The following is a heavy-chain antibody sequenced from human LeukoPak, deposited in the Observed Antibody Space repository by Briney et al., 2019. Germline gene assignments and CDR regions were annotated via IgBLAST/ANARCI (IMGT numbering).Heavy chain of an antibody. J-gene: IGHJ4*02. D-gene: IGHD2-15*01. Sequence: PGGSLRLSCAASGFTFSDYSMHWVRQAPGKGLNWVAFIRYDGNNKYYADSVKGRFTISRDNSKNMLYLEINSLSTEDTAVYYCAEVRYCSGVNCYPDDNWGQGTLVTVSS. CDR3: AEVRYCSGVNCYPDDN. CDR2: IRYDGNNK. CDR1: GFTFSDYS. V-gene: IGHV3-30*02.